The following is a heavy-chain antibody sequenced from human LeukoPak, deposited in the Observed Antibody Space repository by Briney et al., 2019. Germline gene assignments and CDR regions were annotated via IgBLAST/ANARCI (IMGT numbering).Heavy chain of an antibody. CDR2: TKGDDSEN. CDR3: ARSGYSYALDH. J-gene: IGHJ1*01. CDR1: GFIFSTFL. Sequence: TGGSLTLSCAASGFIFSTFLMSWVRPAPGKGREGVANTKGDDSENYYVESVQGRFTISRDNAKNSLYLHMNSLRAEDTALYYCARSGYSYALDHWGQGSLVGVSS. D-gene: IGHD5-18*01. V-gene: IGHV3-7*01.